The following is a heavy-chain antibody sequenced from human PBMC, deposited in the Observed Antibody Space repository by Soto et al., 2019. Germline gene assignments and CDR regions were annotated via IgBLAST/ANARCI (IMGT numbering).Heavy chain of an antibody. D-gene: IGHD2-15*01. V-gene: IGHV3-23*01. CDR1: GFTFSSCA. CDR3: AKVALVAATLSYFDY. J-gene: IGHJ4*02. CDR2: ISGSGGST. Sequence: GGSLRLSCAASGFTFSSCAMSWVRQAPGKGLEWVSTISGSGGSTYYADSVRGRFTISRDNSKNTLYLQMNSLRAEDTAVYYCAKVALVAATLSYFDYWGQGTLVTVSS.